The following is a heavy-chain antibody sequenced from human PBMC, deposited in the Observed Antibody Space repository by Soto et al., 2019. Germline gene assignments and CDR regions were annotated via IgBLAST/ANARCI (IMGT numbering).Heavy chain of an antibody. V-gene: IGHV1-18*01. CDR3: ARGLVVTAIRYYYGMDV. J-gene: IGHJ6*02. CDR1: GYTFTSYG. Sequence: GASVKVSCKASGYTFTSYGISWVRQAPGQGLEWMGWISAYNGNTNYAQKLQCRVTMTTDTSTSTAYMELRSLRSDDTAVYYCARGLVVTAIRYYYGMDVWGQGTTVTVSS. CDR2: ISAYNGNT. D-gene: IGHD2-21*02.